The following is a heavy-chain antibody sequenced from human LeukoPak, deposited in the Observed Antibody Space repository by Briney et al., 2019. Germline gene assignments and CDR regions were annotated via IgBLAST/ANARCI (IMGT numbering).Heavy chain of an antibody. J-gene: IGHJ4*02. V-gene: IGHV3-48*02. CDR2: ISSDSSTI. CDR1: GFTFNSYN. Sequence: GGSLRLSCAAPGFTFNSYNMNWVRQAPGKGLEWVSYISSDSSTIFNADSVKGRFTISRDNVKNSLFLQLNSLRDEDTAVYYCARDQDAFGGQGTLVTVSS. CDR3: ARDQDAF.